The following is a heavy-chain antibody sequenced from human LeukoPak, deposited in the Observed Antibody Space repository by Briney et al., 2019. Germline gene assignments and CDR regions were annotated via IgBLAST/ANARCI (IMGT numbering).Heavy chain of an antibody. CDR2: IYYSGST. J-gene: IGHJ4*02. D-gene: IGHD3-22*01. V-gene: IGHV4-59*08. Sequence: SETLSLTCTVSGGSISSYYWSWIRQPPGKGLEWIGYIYYSGSTNYNPSLKNRVTISVDTSKNQFSLKLSSVTAADTAVYYCARHKYYYDSSGVWGQGTLVTVSS. CDR1: GGSISSYY. CDR3: ARHKYYYDSSGV.